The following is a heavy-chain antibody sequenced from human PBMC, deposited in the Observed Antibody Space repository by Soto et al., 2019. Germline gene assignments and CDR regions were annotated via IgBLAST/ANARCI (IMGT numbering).Heavy chain of an antibody. Sequence: EVQLLESGGGLVQPGGSLRLSCAASGFTFSNYAMTWVRQAPGKGLEWVSCIGGSDGSTYYADSVKGRFTISRDNAKNTLHLQMNSLRVEDTAVYYCAKDRLESVGGLYDPWGQGTLVTVSS. CDR3: AKDRLESVGGLYDP. CDR2: IGGSDGST. V-gene: IGHV3-23*01. CDR1: GFTFSNYA. D-gene: IGHD3-10*01. J-gene: IGHJ5*02.